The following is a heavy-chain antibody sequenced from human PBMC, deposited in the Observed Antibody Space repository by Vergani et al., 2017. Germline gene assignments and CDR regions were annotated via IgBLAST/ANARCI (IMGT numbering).Heavy chain of an antibody. J-gene: IGHJ3*02. CDR1: GDSFRSNKW. CDR2: ISHSGST. CDR3: ARDPKSYCGGGSCFSVWGAFDI. D-gene: IGHD2-15*01. Sequence: QVQLQESGPGLVKPPGTLSLTCAVSGDSFRSNKWWTWVRQSPGKTLEWIGEISHSGSTNYNPSLKGRVTISLDPSKNQFSLRLSSVTAADTAVYYCARDPKSYCGGGSCFSVWGAFDIWGRGTTVTVSS. V-gene: IGHV4-4*03.